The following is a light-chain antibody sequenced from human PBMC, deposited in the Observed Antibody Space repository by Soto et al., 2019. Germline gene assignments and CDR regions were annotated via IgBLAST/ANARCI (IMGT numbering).Light chain of an antibody. Sequence: EIVMTQSPATLSVSPGERATLSCRASQNINNNLAWYQQKPGQVPRLLIYHASTGATGIPARFSGSGSGTELTLTISSVQSEDFAVYYCQQYNDWPLTFGGGTKVEIE. CDR3: QQYNDWPLT. V-gene: IGKV3-15*01. CDR2: HAS. J-gene: IGKJ4*01. CDR1: QNINNN.